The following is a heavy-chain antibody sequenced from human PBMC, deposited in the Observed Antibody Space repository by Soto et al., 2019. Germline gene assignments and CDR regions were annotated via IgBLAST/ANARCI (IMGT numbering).Heavy chain of an antibody. V-gene: IGHV4-30-4*02. Sequence: SETPSLTCTVSGGSISSGDYDWSWIRQTPGKGLEXXGXXYXXXXXYXXPSLKSRVTISVDTSKNQFSLKLSSVTAADTAVYYCARDPTYGGSDYWGQGTLVTVSS. D-gene: IGHD2-15*01. CDR3: ARDPTYGGSDY. J-gene: IGHJ4*02. CDR1: GGSISSGDYD. CDR2: XYXXXXX.